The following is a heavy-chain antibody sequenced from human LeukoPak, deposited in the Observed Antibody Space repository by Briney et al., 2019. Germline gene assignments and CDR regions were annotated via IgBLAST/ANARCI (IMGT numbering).Heavy chain of an antibody. V-gene: IGHV3-66*01. CDR2: IYSGGST. Sequence: GGSLRLSCAASGFTVSSNYMSWVRQAPGKGLEWVSVIYSGGSTYYADSVKGRFTISRDNAKNSLYLQMNSLRAEDTAVYYCARVRGYDYDFDYWGQGTLVTVSS. CDR3: ARVRGYDYDFDY. D-gene: IGHD5-12*01. J-gene: IGHJ4*02. CDR1: GFTVSSNY.